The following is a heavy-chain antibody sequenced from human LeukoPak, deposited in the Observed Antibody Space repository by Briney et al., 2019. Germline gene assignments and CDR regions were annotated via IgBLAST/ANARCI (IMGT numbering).Heavy chain of an antibody. CDR2: IYTSGST. CDR3: AGRVGVPAAPTDDYYYYYYMDV. J-gene: IGHJ6*03. D-gene: IGHD2-2*01. V-gene: IGHV4-4*09. CDR1: GGSISSYY. Sequence: PSETLSLTCTVSGGSISSYYWSWIRQPPGKGLEWIGYIYTSGSTNYNPSLKSRVTISVDTSKNQFSLKLSSVTAADTAVYCCAGRVGVPAAPTDDYYYYYYMDVWGKGTTVTVSS.